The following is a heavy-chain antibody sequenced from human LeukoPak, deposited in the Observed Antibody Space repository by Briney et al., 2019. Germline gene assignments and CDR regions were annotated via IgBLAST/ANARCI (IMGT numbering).Heavy chain of an antibody. J-gene: IGHJ3*02. CDR2: INPNSGGT. V-gene: IGHV1-2*02. Sequence: ASVKVSCKASGYTFTGYYMHWVRQATGQGLEWMGWINPNSGGTNYAQKFQGRVTMTRDTSISTAYMELSRLRSDDTAVYYCARDRIVVVISENDAFDIWGQGTMVTVSS. CDR1: GYTFTGYY. CDR3: ARDRIVVVISENDAFDI. D-gene: IGHD3-22*01.